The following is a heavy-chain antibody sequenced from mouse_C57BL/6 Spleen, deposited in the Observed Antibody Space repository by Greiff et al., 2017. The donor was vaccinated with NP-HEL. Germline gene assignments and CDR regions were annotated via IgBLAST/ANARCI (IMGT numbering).Heavy chain of an antibody. Sequence: EVQLQQSGPELVKPGASVKMSCKASGYTFTDYNMHWVKQSHGKSLEWIGYINPNNGGTSYNQKFKGKATLTVNKSSSTAYMELRSLTSEDSAVYYCARGYYYGSSYDWFAYWGQGTLVTVSA. CDR2: INPNNGGT. D-gene: IGHD1-1*01. CDR3: ARGYYYGSSYDWFAY. V-gene: IGHV1-22*01. CDR1: GYTFTDYN. J-gene: IGHJ3*01.